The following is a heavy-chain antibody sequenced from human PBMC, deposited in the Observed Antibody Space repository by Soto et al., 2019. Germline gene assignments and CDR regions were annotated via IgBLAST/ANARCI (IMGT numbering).Heavy chain of an antibody. V-gene: IGHV4-34*01. Sequence: KPSETLSLTCAVYGGSFSGYYWSWIRQPPGKGLEWIGEINHSGSTNYNPSLKSRVTISVDTSKNQFSLKLSSVTAADTAVYYCARVHSSSWYGNWFDPWGQGVLVTVSS. CDR2: INHSGST. CDR1: GGSFSGYY. J-gene: IGHJ5*02. CDR3: ARVHSSSWYGNWFDP. D-gene: IGHD6-13*01.